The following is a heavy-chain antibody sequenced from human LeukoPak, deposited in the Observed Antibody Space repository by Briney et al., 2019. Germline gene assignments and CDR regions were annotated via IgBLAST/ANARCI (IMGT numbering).Heavy chain of an antibody. V-gene: IGHV1-69*01. CDR3: ARGVVGATTGAYSFDY. CDR1: GGTFSSYA. CDR2: IIPIFGTA. J-gene: IGHJ4*02. D-gene: IGHD1-26*01. Sequence: SVKVSCKASGGTFSSYAISWVRQAPGQGLEWMGGIIPIFGTANYAQKFQGRVTIIADESTSTAYMELSSLRSEDTAVYYCARGVVGATTGAYSFDYWGRGTLVTASS.